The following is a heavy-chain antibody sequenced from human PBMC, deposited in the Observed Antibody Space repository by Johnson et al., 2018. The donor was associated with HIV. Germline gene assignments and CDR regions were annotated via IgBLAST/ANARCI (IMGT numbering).Heavy chain of an antibody. Sequence: VRLVDSGGGVVRPGGSLRLSCAASGFTFDDYAMHWVRQAPGKGLEWVSGISWNSGSIGYADSVKGRFTISRDNAKNSLYLQMNSLRAEDTAVYYCAKSSIAVQDAFDIWGQGTMVTVSS. J-gene: IGHJ3*02. V-gene: IGHV3-9*01. CDR3: AKSSIAVQDAFDI. CDR2: ISWNSGSI. CDR1: GFTFDDYA. D-gene: IGHD6-19*01.